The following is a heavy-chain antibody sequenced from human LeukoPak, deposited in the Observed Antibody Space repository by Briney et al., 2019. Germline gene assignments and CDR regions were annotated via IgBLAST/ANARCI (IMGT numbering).Heavy chain of an antibody. CDR1: GYTFTSYY. CDR3: ARLWSYYDNSGFFEDY. D-gene: IGHD3-22*01. V-gene: IGHV1-46*01. J-gene: IGHJ4*02. CDR2: INPSGGST. Sequence: ASVKVSCKASGYTFTSYYIHWVRQAPGQGLEWMGIINPSGGSTSYAQKFRGRVTMTRDTSTSTFDMELSSLKSEDTAVYYCARLWSYYDNSGFFEDYWGQGTLVTVSS.